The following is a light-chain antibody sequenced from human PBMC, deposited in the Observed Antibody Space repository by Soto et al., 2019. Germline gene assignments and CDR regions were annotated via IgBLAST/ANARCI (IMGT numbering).Light chain of an antibody. V-gene: IGKV3-20*01. J-gene: IGKJ1*01. Sequence: EIVLTQSPGTLSLSPGERATLSCRASQTVIRNYLAWYQQKPGQAPRLLIYGASRRATGIPDRFTGSGSGTDFTLTISRLEPEDFAVYYCQQYVSSPWAFGQGTKGDIK. CDR1: QTVIRNY. CDR2: GAS. CDR3: QQYVSSPWA.